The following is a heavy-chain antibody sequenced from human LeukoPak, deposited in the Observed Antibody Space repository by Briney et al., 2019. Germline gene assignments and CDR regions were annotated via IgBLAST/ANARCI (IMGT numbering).Heavy chain of an antibody. Sequence: GGSLRLSCAASGFTVSSNYMSWVRQAPGKGLVWVSRINSDGSSTTYADSVKGRFTISRDNAKNTLYLQMNSLRADDTAVYYCAKGGTTVVDYWGQGTLVTVSS. CDR3: AKGGTTVVDY. CDR1: GFTVSSNY. D-gene: IGHD4-23*01. CDR2: INSDGSST. V-gene: IGHV3-74*03. J-gene: IGHJ4*02.